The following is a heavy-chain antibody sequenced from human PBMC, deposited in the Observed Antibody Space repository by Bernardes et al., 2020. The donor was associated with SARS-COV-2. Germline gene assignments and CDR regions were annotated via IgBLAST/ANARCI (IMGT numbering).Heavy chain of an antibody. CDR1: GGSISGYY. Sequence: SETLSRTCTVSGGSISGYYWSWIRQPPGKGLEWIGEINNSGSTNYNPSLKSRVTISVDTSKNQFSLKLSSVTAADTAVYYCARGRRELLGYFDYWGQGTLVTVSS. CDR2: INNSGST. CDR3: ARGRRELLGYFDY. D-gene: IGHD1-26*01. V-gene: IGHV4-34*01. J-gene: IGHJ4*02.